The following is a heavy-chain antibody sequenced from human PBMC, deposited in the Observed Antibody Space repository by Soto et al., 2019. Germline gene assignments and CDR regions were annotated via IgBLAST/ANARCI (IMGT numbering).Heavy chain of an antibody. CDR2: ITPIFAAP. Sequence: QVQLMQSGAEVKKPGSSVKVSCKASGGTISTNVISWVRQAPGQGLEWMGEITPIFAAPNNAQKFQGRLTITADTSTTTVYMELSSLTSEDTAVYFCAKGARYCSGGSCYPDDWGQGTLVIVSS. D-gene: IGHD2-15*01. CDR3: AKGARYCSGGSCYPDD. CDR1: GGTISTNV. V-gene: IGHV1-69*06. J-gene: IGHJ4*02.